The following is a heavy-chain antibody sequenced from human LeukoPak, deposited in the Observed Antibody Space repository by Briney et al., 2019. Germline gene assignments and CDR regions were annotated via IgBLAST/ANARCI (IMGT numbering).Heavy chain of an antibody. V-gene: IGHV4-38-2*02. J-gene: IGHJ6*02. D-gene: IGHD4-17*01. CDR2: IYHSGST. Sequence: SETLSLTCTVSGYSISSGYYWGWIRQPPGKGLEWIGSIYHSGSTNYNPSLKSRVTISVDKSKNQFSLKLSSVTAADTVVYYCARALLTVGMDVWGQGTTVTVSS. CDR3: ARALLTVGMDV. CDR1: GYSISSGYY.